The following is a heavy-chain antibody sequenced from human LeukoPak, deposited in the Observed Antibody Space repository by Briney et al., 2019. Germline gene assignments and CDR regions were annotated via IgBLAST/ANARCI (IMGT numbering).Heavy chain of an antibody. D-gene: IGHD3-10*01. CDR1: GFTFSSYW. CDR3: ARVGSITMVRGVWDY. J-gene: IGHJ4*02. V-gene: IGHV3-7*01. Sequence: PGGSLRLSCVASGFTFSSYWMTWVRQAPGKGLEWVANIKTDGSQIYYVDSVKGRFTISRDNVKNSLYLQMNSLRAEDTTVYYCARVGSITMVRGVWDYWGQGTLVTVSS. CDR2: IKTDGSQI.